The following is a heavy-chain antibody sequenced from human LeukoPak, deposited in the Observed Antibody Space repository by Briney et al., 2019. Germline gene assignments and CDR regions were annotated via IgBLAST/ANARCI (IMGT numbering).Heavy chain of an antibody. J-gene: IGHJ4*02. CDR3: AARGGYCSGGSCYSFDY. Sequence: ASVKVSCKASGYTFTSYAMHWVRQAPGQRLEWMGWINAGNGNTKYSQKFQGRVTITRDTSASTAYMELSSLRSKDTAVYYCAARGGYCSGGSCYSFDYWGQGTLVTVSS. D-gene: IGHD2-15*01. V-gene: IGHV1-3*01. CDR2: INAGNGNT. CDR1: GYTFTSYA.